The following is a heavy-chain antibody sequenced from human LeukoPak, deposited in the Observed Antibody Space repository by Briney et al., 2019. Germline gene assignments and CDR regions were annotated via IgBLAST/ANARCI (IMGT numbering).Heavy chain of an antibody. V-gene: IGHV4-61*01. CDR1: GVSVSSGSYY. J-gene: IGHJ5*02. Sequence: SETLSLTCTVSGVSVSSGSYYWRWLRQPPGKGLEWIGNIYYSGSTNYNPSLKSRVTISVDTSKNQFSLKLSSVTAADTAVYYCARYYLTGTRVEWFDPWGQGTLVTVSS. CDR2: IYYSGST. D-gene: IGHD1-20*01. CDR3: ARYYLTGTRVEWFDP.